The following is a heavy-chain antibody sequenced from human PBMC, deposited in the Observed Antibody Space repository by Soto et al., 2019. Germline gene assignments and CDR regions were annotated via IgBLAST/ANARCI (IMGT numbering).Heavy chain of an antibody. D-gene: IGHD6-19*01. Sequence: QVQLVESGGGVVQPGKSLRLSCAAAGFSFRSYGVHWVRQAPGKGLEWMAVISHDGSNAYYADAVNGRFTISRDNAKNPVYLQMNSLRAEDTAVYYCAKQGIEVAGTDYFDYWGQGALVTVAS. J-gene: IGHJ4*02. CDR1: GFSFRSYG. V-gene: IGHV3-30*18. CDR2: ISHDGSNA. CDR3: AKQGIEVAGTDYFDY.